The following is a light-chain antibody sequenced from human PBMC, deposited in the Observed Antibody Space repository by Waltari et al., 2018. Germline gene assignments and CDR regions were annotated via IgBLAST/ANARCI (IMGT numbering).Light chain of an antibody. CDR1: ILSKIY. CDR2: KDN. Sequence: SYELTQPSSVSVSPGQTANITCSAYILSKIYTRWFQQKPGQAPLLVIYKDNERPSGIPERFSGSSSGTTATLTIGGVQVEDEADYYGYCAADHSLVFGGGTKLTV. V-gene: IGLV3-27*01. CDR3: YCAADHSLV. J-gene: IGLJ3*02.